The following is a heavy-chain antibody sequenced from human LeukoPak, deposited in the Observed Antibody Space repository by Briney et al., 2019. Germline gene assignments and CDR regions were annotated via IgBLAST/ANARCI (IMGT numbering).Heavy chain of an antibody. CDR3: ARRLRIEGGTRRGDALDM. D-gene: IGHD1-26*01. Sequence: PSETQSLTCTVSGGSINTYYWTWIRQPPGKGLEWIGYVYNSGSTNYNPSLKSRVTISTDTSKKQFSLRVSSVTAADTAVYYCARRLRIEGGTRRGDALDMWAQGTMVTVSS. V-gene: IGHV4-59*08. J-gene: IGHJ3*02. CDR2: VYNSGST. CDR1: GGSINTYY.